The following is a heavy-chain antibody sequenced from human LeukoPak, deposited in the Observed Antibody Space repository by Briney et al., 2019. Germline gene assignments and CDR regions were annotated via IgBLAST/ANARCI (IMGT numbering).Heavy chain of an antibody. CDR1: GGSISSSSYY. D-gene: IGHD3-10*01. V-gene: IGHV4-61*05. CDR3: ASTLEGVFDY. Sequence: SETLSLTCTVSGGSISSSSYYWGWIRQPPGKGLEWIGYIYYSGSTNYNPSLKSRVTISVDTSKNQFSLKLSSVTAADTAVYYCASTLEGVFDYWGQGTLVTVSS. CDR2: IYYSGST. J-gene: IGHJ4*02.